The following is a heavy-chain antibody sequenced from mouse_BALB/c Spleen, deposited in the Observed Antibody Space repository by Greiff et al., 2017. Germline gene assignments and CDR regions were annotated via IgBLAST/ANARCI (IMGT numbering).Heavy chain of an antibody. CDR3: ARHGAY. Sequence: DVQLVESGGGLVKPGGSLKLSCAASGFTFSSYAMSWVRQTPEKRLEWVATISSGGSYTYYPDSVKGRFTISRDNAKNTLYLQMSSLRSEDTAMYYCARHGAYWGQGTLVTVSA. CDR1: GFTFSSYA. CDR2: ISSGGSYT. V-gene: IGHV5-9-3*01. J-gene: IGHJ3*01.